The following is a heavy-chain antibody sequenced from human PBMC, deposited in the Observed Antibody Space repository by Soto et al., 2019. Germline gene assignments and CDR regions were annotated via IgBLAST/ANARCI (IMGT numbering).Heavy chain of an antibody. J-gene: IGHJ6*02. Sequence: GGSLRLSCAASGFTFSSYGMHWVRQAPGKGLEWVAVISYDGSNKYYADSVKGRFTISRDNSKNTLYLQMNSLRAEDTAVYYCARYSGYSSSWSGRGAYCYYGMDVWGQGTTVTVSS. V-gene: IGHV3-30*03. CDR1: GFTFSSYG. CDR3: ARYSGYSSSWSGRGAYCYYGMDV. CDR2: ISYDGSNK. D-gene: IGHD6-13*01.